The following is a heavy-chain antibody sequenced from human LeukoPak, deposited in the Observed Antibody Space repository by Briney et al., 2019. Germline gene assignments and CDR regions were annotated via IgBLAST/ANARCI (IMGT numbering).Heavy chain of an antibody. Sequence: SETLSLTCAVSGGSFSGYYWGWIRQPPGKGLEWIGEINHSGSTNYNPSLKSRVTISVDTSKNQFSLKLSSVTAADTAVYYCARGPRLFRYYGMDVWGQGTTVTVSS. CDR2: INHSGST. CDR1: GGSFSGYY. CDR3: ARGPRLFRYYGMDV. D-gene: IGHD2-21*01. J-gene: IGHJ6*02. V-gene: IGHV4-34*01.